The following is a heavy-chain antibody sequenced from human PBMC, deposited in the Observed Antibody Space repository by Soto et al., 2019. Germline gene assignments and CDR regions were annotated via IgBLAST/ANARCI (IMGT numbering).Heavy chain of an antibody. CDR2: IYPGDSDT. CDR3: ARHSGGDAKDDAFDI. D-gene: IGHD2-21*02. CDR1: GYSFTSYW. Sequence: PGESLKISCKGSGYSFTSYWIGWVRQMPGKGLEWMGIIYPGDSDTRYSPSFQGQVTISADKSISTAYLQWSSLKASDTAMYYCARHSGGDAKDDAFDIWGQGTMVTVS. J-gene: IGHJ3*02. V-gene: IGHV5-51*01.